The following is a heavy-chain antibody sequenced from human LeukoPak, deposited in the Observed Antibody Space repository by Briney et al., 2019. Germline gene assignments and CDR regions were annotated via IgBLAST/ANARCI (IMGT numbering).Heavy chain of an antibody. CDR3: ARRTTVTSGAFDI. D-gene: IGHD4-11*01. Sequence: PGGSLRLSCAASGFTFSDYYMSWIRQAPGKGLEWVSYISSSGSTIYYADSVKGRFTISRDNAKNPLYLQMNSLRAEDTAVYYCARRTTVTSGAFDIWGQGTMVTVSS. J-gene: IGHJ3*02. CDR1: GFTFSDYY. V-gene: IGHV3-11*01. CDR2: ISSSGSTI.